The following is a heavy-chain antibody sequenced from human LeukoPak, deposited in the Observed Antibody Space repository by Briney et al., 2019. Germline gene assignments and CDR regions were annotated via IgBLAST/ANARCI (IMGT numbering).Heavy chain of an antibody. Sequence: ASVKVSCKASGYTFTGYYMHRVRQAPGQGLEWMGWINPNSGGTNYAQKFQGRVTMTRDTSISTAYMELSRLRSDDTAVYYCARGPRARLVPGLRFLEWLLGEWGQGTLVTVSS. V-gene: IGHV1-2*02. CDR3: ARGPRARLVPGLRFLEWLLGE. CDR2: INPNSGGT. D-gene: IGHD3-3*01. J-gene: IGHJ4*02. CDR1: GYTFTGYY.